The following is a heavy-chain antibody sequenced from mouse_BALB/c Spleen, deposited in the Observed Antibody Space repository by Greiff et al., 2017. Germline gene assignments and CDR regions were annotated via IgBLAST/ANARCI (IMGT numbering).Heavy chain of an antibody. D-gene: IGHD1-1*01. CDR2: ISSGGSYT. Sequence: EVQLVESGGGLVKPGGSLKLSCAASGFTFSSYAMSWVRQTPEKRLEWVATISSGGSYTYYPDSVKGRFTISRDNAKNTLYLQMSSLRSEDTAMYYCARQYYGSSYGYFDVWGAGTTVTVSS. V-gene: IGHV5-9-3*01. CDR3: ARQYYGSSYGYFDV. CDR1: GFTFSSYA. J-gene: IGHJ1*01.